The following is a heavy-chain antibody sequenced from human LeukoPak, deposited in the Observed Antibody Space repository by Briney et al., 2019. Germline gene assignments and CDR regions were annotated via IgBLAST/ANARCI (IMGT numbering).Heavy chain of an antibody. D-gene: IGHD3-10*01. Sequence: GGSLRLSCAASGFTFSSYAMSWVRQAPGKGLVWVSRINSDGSSTSYADSVKGRFTISRDNAKNTLYLQMNSLRAEDTAVYYCARFPRVGVIDEVDYWGQGTLVTVSS. CDR1: GFTFSSYA. J-gene: IGHJ4*02. V-gene: IGHV3-74*01. CDR3: ARFPRVGVIDEVDY. CDR2: INSDGSST.